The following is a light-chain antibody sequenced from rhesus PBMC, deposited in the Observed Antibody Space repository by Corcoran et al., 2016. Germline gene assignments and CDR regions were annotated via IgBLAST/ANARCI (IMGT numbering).Light chain of an antibody. J-gene: IGKJ1*01. Sequence: DIQMTQSPSSLSASAGDTVTITCRASQGFSNYLAWYQQQPGKAKKPLNYYASSLESGVPSRFSGSGSGTDFTLTISSLQPEDFATYYYQQPNSYPRTFGQGTKVEIK. CDR2: YAS. CDR1: QGFSNY. CDR3: QQPNSYPRT. V-gene: IGKV1S16*01.